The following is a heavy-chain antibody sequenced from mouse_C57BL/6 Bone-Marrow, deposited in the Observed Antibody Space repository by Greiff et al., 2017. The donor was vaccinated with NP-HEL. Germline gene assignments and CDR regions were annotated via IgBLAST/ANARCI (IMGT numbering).Heavy chain of an antibody. CDR2: IDPSDSYT. CDR3: ARDSSSGFFAY. J-gene: IGHJ3*01. CDR1: GYTFTSYW. Sequence: VKLQQPGAELVKPGASVKLSCKASGYTFTSYWMQWVKQRPGQGLEWIGEIDPSDSYTNYNQKFKGKATLTVDTSSSTAYMQLSSLTSEDSAVYYCARDSSSGFFAYWGQGTLVTVSA. V-gene: IGHV1-50*01. D-gene: IGHD3-2*02.